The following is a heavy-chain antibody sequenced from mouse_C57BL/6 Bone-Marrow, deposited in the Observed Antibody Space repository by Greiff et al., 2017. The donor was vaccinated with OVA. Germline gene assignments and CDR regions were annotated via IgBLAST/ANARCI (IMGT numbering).Heavy chain of an antibody. D-gene: IGHD2-14*01. CDR3: ATAYYRIFYAMDY. J-gene: IGHJ4*01. Sequence: VKLVESGPGLVAPSQSLSITCTVSGFSLTSYGVHWVRQPPGKGLEWLVVIWSDGSTTYNSALKSRLSISKDNSKSQVFLKMNSLQTDDTAMYYCATAYYRIFYAMDYWGQGTSVTVSS. CDR2: IWSDGST. CDR1: GFSLTSYG. V-gene: IGHV2-6*03.